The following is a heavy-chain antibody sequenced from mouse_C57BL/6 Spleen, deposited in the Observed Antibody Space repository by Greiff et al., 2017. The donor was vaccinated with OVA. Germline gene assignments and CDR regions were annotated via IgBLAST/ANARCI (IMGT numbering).Heavy chain of an antibody. V-gene: IGHV1-15*01. CDR2: IDPETGGT. Sequence: VQLQQSGAELVRPGASVTLSCKASGYTFTDYEMHWVKQTPVHGLEWIGAIDPETGGTAYNQKFKGKAILTADKSSSTAYMELRSLTSEDSAVYYCTRSYDGYYEWFAYWGQGILVTVSA. CDR1: GYTFTDYE. CDR3: TRSYDGYYEWFAY. D-gene: IGHD2-3*01. J-gene: IGHJ3*01.